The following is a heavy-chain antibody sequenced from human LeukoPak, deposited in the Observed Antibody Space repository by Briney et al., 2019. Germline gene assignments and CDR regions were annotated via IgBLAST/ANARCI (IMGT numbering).Heavy chain of an antibody. Sequence: PGGSLRLSCAASGFTFSVYGMHWVRQAPGKGLEWVGVIWNDGSNKYYADSVKGRFTISRDNSKSTMYLHINTLRAEDTAIYYCSRPRGGNYGALDYWGQGTLVTVSS. CDR3: SRPRGGNYGALDY. CDR2: IWNDGSNK. D-gene: IGHD1-26*01. V-gene: IGHV3-33*01. J-gene: IGHJ4*02. CDR1: GFTFSVYG.